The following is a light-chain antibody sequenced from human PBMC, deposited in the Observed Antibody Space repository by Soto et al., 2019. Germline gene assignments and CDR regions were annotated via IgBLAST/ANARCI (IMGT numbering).Light chain of an antibody. CDR3: QQYSSTPHT. V-gene: IGKV3-20*01. J-gene: IGKJ2*01. Sequence: IELTQSPDTLSLSPGERATLSCRASQTVSSDYLAWYQQKPGQAPRLLIYGASTRATGIPDRFSGSGSGTDFTLTITKLEPEDFAVYYCQQYSSTPHTFGQGTKLEIK. CDR1: QTVSSDY. CDR2: GAS.